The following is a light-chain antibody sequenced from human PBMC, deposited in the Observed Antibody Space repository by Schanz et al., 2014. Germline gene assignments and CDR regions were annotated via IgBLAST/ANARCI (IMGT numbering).Light chain of an antibody. J-gene: IGLJ3*02. CDR3: SSYTSSSTWV. CDR2: DVS. CDR1: SSDVGGTNY. Sequence: QSVLTQPASVSGSPGQSITLSCTGTSSDVGGTNYVSWYQQHPGKVPKLMIYDVSNRPSGVSNRFSGSRSGNTASLTISGLQTEDEADYYCSSYTSSSTWVFGGGTKLTVL. V-gene: IGLV2-14*01.